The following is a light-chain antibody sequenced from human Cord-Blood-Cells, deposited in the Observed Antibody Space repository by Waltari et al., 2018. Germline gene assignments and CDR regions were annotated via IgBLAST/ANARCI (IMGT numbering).Light chain of an antibody. CDR2: DVS. CDR3: SSYTSSSVYV. CDR1: SSDVGGYNY. V-gene: IGLV2-14*01. J-gene: IGLJ1*01. Sequence: QSALTQPASVSGSPGQPITISCTGTSSDVGGYNYVSWYQQHPGTAPKLMIYDVSTRPSGVSNRFSGSKSGNTASLTISGLQAEDEADYYCSSYTSSSVYVFGTGTKVTVL.